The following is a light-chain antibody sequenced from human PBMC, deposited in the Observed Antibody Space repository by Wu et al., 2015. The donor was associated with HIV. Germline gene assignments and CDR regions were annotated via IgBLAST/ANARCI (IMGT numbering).Light chain of an antibody. CDR3: QKYNTAPWT. V-gene: IGKV1-27*01. Sequence: DIQMTQTPASLSASVGDTVTITCRASQDVSRDLAWYQHKAGKSPILLIFDASTLRSGVPSRFSGSGSGTEFTLTISSLQPEDFATYYCQKYNTAPWTFGQGTKVEMK. CDR2: DAS. J-gene: IGKJ1*01. CDR1: QDVSRD.